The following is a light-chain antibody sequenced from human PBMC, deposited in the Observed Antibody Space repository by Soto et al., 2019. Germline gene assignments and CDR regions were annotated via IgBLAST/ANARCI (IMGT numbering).Light chain of an antibody. Sequence: DIQMTQSPSTLSASVGDRVTITCRASQSISSWLAWFQQKPGKAPDLLIYDASSLGSGVPSRFSGSGSGTEFTLTISSLQSDDFATYYCQHYNSYPYTFGQGTKLEIK. V-gene: IGKV1-5*01. CDR1: QSISSW. CDR3: QHYNSYPYT. CDR2: DAS. J-gene: IGKJ2*01.